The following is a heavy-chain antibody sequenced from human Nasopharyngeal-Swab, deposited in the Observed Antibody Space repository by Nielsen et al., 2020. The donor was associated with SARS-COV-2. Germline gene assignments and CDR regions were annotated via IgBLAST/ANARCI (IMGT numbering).Heavy chain of an antibody. D-gene: IGHD6-19*01. J-gene: IGHJ6*03. Sequence: GSLRLSCAASGFTFSNAWLNWVRQAPGKGLEWVGRIKSKTDGGTTDYAAPVKGRFTISRDDSKNTLYLQMNSLKTEDTAVYYCTTVHGSGQGYYYYYYMDVWGKGTTVTVSS. V-gene: IGHV3-15*07. CDR2: IKSKTDGGTT. CDR3: TTVHGSGQGYYYYYYMDV. CDR1: GFTFSNAW.